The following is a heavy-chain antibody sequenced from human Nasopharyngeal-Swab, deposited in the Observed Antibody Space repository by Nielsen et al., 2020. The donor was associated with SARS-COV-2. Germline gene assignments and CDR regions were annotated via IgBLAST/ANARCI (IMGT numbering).Heavy chain of an antibody. CDR1: GGSISSRSYY. V-gene: IGHV4-39*07. J-gene: IGHJ6*02. D-gene: IGHD6-13*01. CDR3: VGSSWYGDYYYYYGMDV. Sequence: SETLSLTCTVSGGSISSRSYYWGWIRQPPGKGLEWIGSIYYSGSTYYNPSLKSRVTISVDTSKNQFSLKLSSVTAADTVVYYCVGSSWYGDYYYYYGMDVWGQGTTVTVSS. CDR2: IYYSGST.